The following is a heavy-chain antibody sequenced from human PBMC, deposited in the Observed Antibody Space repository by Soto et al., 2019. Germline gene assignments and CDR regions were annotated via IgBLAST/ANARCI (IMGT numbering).Heavy chain of an antibody. Sequence: GASVKVSCKASGYTFTSYGISWVRQAPGQGLEWMGWISAYNGNTNYAQKLQGRVTMTTDTSTSTAYMELRSLRSDDTAVYYCASSSGASSSWYWGPLYSSGMDVWDQGTSVTVSS. CDR1: GYTFTSYG. D-gene: IGHD6-13*01. V-gene: IGHV1-18*04. CDR3: ASSSGASSSWYWGPLYSSGMDV. CDR2: ISAYNGNT. J-gene: IGHJ6*02.